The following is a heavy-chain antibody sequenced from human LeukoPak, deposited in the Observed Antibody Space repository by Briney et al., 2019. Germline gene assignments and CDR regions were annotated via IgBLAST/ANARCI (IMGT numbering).Heavy chain of an antibody. CDR2: INPSGGAT. CDR1: GHNFNTYY. Sequence: ASVKVSCKASGHNFNTYYVHWVRPAPGQGLEWMGLINPSGGATAEAEKFRGRLTMTRDTSTSTVYMDLSSLTSEDTAIYYCARAPLAVAGSTLDCWGQGTLVTVSS. D-gene: IGHD6-19*01. J-gene: IGHJ4*02. V-gene: IGHV1-46*02. CDR3: ARAPLAVAGSTLDC.